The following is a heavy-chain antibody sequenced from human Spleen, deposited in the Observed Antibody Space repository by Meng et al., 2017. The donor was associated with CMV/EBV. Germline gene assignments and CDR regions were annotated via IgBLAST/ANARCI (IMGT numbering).Heavy chain of an antibody. V-gene: IGHV3-23*01. J-gene: IGHJ4*02. Sequence: GESLKISCAASGFTVSSTHLSRVRQAPGKGLEWVSAISSSGGSTYYADSVKGRFTISRDNSKNTLYLQMNSLRAEDTAVYYCAKCESRSWSDYWGQGTLVTVSS. CDR3: AKCESRSWSDY. CDR2: ISSSGGST. CDR1: GFTVSSTH. D-gene: IGHD6-13*01.